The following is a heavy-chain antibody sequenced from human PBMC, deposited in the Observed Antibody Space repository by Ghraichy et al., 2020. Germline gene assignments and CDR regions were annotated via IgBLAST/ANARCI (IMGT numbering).Heavy chain of an antibody. CDR1: GFAFSNFW. Sequence: GESLNISCAVSGFAFSNFWMSWVRQAPGKGLEWVANINKDGSERYYVDSVKGRFTISRDNAKNSLYPQMNSLRAEDTAVYYCATYRYLGDWGQGTLVTVSS. CDR2: INKDGSER. J-gene: IGHJ4*02. V-gene: IGHV3-7*01. CDR3: ATYRYLGD.